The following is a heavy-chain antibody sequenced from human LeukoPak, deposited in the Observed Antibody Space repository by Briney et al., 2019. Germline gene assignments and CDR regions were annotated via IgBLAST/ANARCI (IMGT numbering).Heavy chain of an antibody. CDR1: GGTFSSYA. CDR2: IIPIFGTA. J-gene: IGHJ4*02. V-gene: IGHV1-69*13. Sequence: EASVKVSCKASGGTFSSYAISWVRQAPGLGLEWMGGIIPIFGTANYAQKLQGRVTITADESTSTAYMELSSLRSEDTAVYYCAKSQPRLYCSGGSCYPGFDYWGQGTLVTVSS. CDR3: AKSQPRLYCSGGSCYPGFDY. D-gene: IGHD2-15*01.